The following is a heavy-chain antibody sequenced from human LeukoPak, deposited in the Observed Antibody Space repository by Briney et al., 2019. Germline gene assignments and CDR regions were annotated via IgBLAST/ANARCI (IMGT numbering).Heavy chain of an antibody. CDR1: GYTFASFG. Sequence: ASVKVSCKASGYTFASFGISWARQAPGQGLEWMGWISAYNGNTNYAQNFQDRVTMTTDTSTSTAYMELRSLRSDDTAVYYCARDIVMVVGSFYYGMDFWGQGTTVTVS. J-gene: IGHJ6*02. V-gene: IGHV1-18*01. CDR3: ARDIVMVVGSFYYGMDF. D-gene: IGHD2-15*01. CDR2: ISAYNGNT.